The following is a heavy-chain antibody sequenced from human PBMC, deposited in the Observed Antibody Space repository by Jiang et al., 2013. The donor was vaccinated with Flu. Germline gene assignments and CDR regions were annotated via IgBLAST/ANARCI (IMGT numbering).Heavy chain of an antibody. CDR1: GASISSGGHS. J-gene: IGHJ5*02. CDR2: IHDSGNT. V-gene: IGHV4-30-4*07. Sequence: PGLVKPSETLSLTCAVSGASISSGGHSWNWIRQSPGKGLEWIGDIHDSGNTYYNPSLKSRVTISVDTSKNQFSLKLSSVTAADTAMYYCASTFDPACASSSCYPFHLPHLWGQGTLVTVSS. D-gene: IGHD2-2*01. CDR3: ASTFDPACASSSCYPFHLPHL.